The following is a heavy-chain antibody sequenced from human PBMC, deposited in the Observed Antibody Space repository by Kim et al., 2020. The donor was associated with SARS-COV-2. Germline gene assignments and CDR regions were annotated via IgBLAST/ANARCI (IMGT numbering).Heavy chain of an antibody. Sequence: SVKVSCKASGGTFSSYAISWVRQAPGQGLEWMGGIIPIFGTANYAQKFQGRVTITADESTSTAYMELSSLRSEDTAVYYCARGQLLWFGELPSNWFDPWGQGTLVTVSS. CDR1: GGTFSSYA. V-gene: IGHV1-69*13. J-gene: IGHJ5*02. CDR2: IIPIFGTA. CDR3: ARGQLLWFGELPSNWFDP. D-gene: IGHD3-10*01.